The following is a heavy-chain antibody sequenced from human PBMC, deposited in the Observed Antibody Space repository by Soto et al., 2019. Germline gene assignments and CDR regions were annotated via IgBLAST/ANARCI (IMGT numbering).Heavy chain of an antibody. Sequence: TTETLSLTCTVSGGSISSGDYYWSWIRQPPGKGLEWIGYIYYSGSTYYNPSLKSRVTISVDTSKNQFSLKLSSVTAADTAVYYCASHALPPYDYVWGSYRKGDYWGQGTLVTVSS. CDR1: GGSISSGDYY. CDR2: IYYSGST. V-gene: IGHV4-30-4*01. D-gene: IGHD3-16*02. CDR3: ASHALPPYDYVWGSYRKGDY. J-gene: IGHJ4*02.